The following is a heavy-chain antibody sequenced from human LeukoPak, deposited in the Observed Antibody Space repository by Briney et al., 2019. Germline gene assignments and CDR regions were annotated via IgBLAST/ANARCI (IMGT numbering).Heavy chain of an antibody. D-gene: IGHD3-3*01. CDR3: ARDGRFLEWLLFGAGGMDV. J-gene: IGHJ6*02. V-gene: IGHV1-46*01. CDR2: INPSGGST. Sequence: VASVKVSCKASGYTFTSYYMHWVRQAPGQGLERMGIINPSGGSTSYAQKFQGRVTMTRDTSTSTVYMELSSLRSEDTAVYYCARDGRFLEWLLFGAGGMDVWGQGTTVTVSS. CDR1: GYTFTSYY.